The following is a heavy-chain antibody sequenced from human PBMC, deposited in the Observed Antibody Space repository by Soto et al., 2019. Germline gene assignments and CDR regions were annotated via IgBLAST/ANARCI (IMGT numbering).Heavy chain of an antibody. CDR1: GYTFTSYD. J-gene: IGHJ4*02. D-gene: IGHD7-27*01. CDR2: MNPNSGNT. CDR3: ARGFPNWVHDY. V-gene: IGHV1-8*01. Sequence: ASVEVSCKASGYTFTSYDINWVRQATGQGLEWMGWMNPNSGNTGYAQKFQDRVTMTRNTSISTAYMELSSLRSEDTAVYYCARGFPNWVHDYWGQGTLVTVSS.